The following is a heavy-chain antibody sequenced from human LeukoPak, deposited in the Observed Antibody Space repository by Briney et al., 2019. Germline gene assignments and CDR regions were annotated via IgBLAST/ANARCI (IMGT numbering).Heavy chain of an antibody. CDR1: GYTFTSYY. V-gene: IGHV1-46*01. Sequence: ASVKVSCKASGYTFTSYYMHWVRQAPGQGLEWMGIINPSGGSTSYAQKFQGRVTMTRDMSTSTVYMELSSLRSEDTAVYYCARDHVMITFGGVPDASDIWGQGTMVTVSS. J-gene: IGHJ3*02. CDR3: ARDHVMITFGGVPDASDI. CDR2: INPSGGST. D-gene: IGHD3-16*01.